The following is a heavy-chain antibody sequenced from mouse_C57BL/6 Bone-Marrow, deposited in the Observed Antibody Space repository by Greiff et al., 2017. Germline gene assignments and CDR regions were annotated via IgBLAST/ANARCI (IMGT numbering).Heavy chain of an antibody. Sequence: EVQLQQSGPELVKPGASVKISCKASGYTFTDYYMNWVKQSHGKSLEWIGDINPNNGGTSYNQKFKGKATLTVDKSSSTAYMELRSLTSEDSAVYYCARGDSSGYFAYWGKGTLVTVSA. D-gene: IGHD3-2*02. CDR1: GYTFTDYY. CDR2: INPNNGGT. V-gene: IGHV1-26*01. CDR3: ARGDSSGYFAY. J-gene: IGHJ3*01.